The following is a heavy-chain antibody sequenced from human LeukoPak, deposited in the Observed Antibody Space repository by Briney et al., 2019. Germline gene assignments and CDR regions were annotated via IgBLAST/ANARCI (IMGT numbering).Heavy chain of an antibody. Sequence: SETLSLTCTVSGYSISSGYYWGWVRQPPGKGLEWIGSPYHSGSPYSNPSLQSRVTISVDTSKNQFSLKLSSMIAADTAVYYCTRDSGYKFDFWGQGTLVMVSS. V-gene: IGHV4-38-2*02. D-gene: IGHD5-12*01. CDR1: GYSISSGYY. CDR2: PYHSGSP. CDR3: TRDSGYKFDF. J-gene: IGHJ4*02.